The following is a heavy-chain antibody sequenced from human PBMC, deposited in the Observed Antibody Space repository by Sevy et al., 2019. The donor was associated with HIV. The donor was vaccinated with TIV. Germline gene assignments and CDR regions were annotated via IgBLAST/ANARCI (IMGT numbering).Heavy chain of an antibody. J-gene: IGHJ3*02. D-gene: IGHD5-18*01. V-gene: IGHV3-21*01. Sequence: GGSLRLSCAASGFTFSSYSMNWVRQAPGKGLEWVSSISSSSSYIYYADSVKGRFTISRDNAKNSLYLQMNSLRAEDTAVYYCARRSRDGYSRARKADAFDIWGQGTMVTVSS. CDR3: ARRSRDGYSRARKADAFDI. CDR2: ISSSSSYI. CDR1: GFTFSSYS.